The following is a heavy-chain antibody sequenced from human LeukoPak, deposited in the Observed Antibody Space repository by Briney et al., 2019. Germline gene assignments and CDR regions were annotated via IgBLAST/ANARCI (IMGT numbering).Heavy chain of an antibody. V-gene: IGHV3-23*01. CDR2: ISGSGGST. CDR1: GFIFRSYA. D-gene: IGHD1-26*01. CDR3: AKCRSQWDYFDY. Sequence: PGGSLRLSCAASGFIFRSYAMSWVRQAPGKGLEWVSAISGSGGSTYYADSVKGRFTISRDNSKNTLYLQMNSLRAEDTAVYYCAKCRSQWDYFDYWGQGTLVTVS. J-gene: IGHJ4*02.